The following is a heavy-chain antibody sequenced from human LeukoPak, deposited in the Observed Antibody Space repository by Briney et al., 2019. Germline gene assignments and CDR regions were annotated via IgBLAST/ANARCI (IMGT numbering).Heavy chain of an antibody. CDR2: IKQDGSEK. J-gene: IGHJ4*02. D-gene: IGHD2-15*01. CDR1: GFTFSGYW. CDR3: ASGGYCSGGSCYAIDY. V-gene: IGHV3-7*01. Sequence: PGGSLRLSCAASGFTFSGYWMSWVRQAPGKGLEWVANIKQDGSEKYYVDSVKGRFTISRDNAKNSLYLQMNSLRAEDTAVYYCASGGYCSGGSCYAIDYWGQGTLVTVSS.